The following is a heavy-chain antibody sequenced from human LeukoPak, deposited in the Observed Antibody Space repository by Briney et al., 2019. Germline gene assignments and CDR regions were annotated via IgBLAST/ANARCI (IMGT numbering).Heavy chain of an antibody. J-gene: IGHJ4*02. CDR2: ISSSSSYI. V-gene: IGHV3-21*01. D-gene: IGHD3-3*01. CDR3: ARGTLEVTIPDDY. Sequence: GGSLRLSCAASGFTFSSYSMNWVRQAPGKGLEWVSSISSSSSYIYYADSAKGRFTISRDNAKNSLYLQMNSLRAEDTAVYYCARGTLEVTIPDDYWGQGTLVTVSS. CDR1: GFTFSSYS.